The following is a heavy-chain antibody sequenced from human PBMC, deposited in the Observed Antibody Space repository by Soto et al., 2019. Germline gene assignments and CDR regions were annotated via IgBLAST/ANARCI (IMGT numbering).Heavy chain of an antibody. Sequence: PGESLKISCKGSGYSFTSYWIGWVRQMPGKGLEWMGIIYPGDSDTRYSPSFQGQVTISADKSISTAYLQWSSLKASDTAMYYCASTRGYCSSTSCYLDWFAPWGQGTLVTVSS. CDR2: IYPGDSDT. D-gene: IGHD2-2*01. V-gene: IGHV5-51*01. CDR3: ASTRGYCSSTSCYLDWFAP. CDR1: GYSFTSYW. J-gene: IGHJ5*02.